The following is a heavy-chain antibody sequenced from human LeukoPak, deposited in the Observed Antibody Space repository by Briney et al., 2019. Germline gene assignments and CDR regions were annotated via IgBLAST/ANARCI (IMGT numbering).Heavy chain of an antibody. CDR1: GFTFVGYW. J-gene: IGHJ3*01. D-gene: IGHD6-6*01. Sequence: GGSLRLSCAASGFTFVGYWMSWVRQAPGKGLEWVANIKQDGSEKYYVDSVKGRFTISRDNTKNSLYLQMNSLRAEDTAVYYCARDHQLGAPMEDVWGQGTMVTV. CDR3: ARDHQLGAPMEDV. CDR2: IKQDGSEK. V-gene: IGHV3-7*01.